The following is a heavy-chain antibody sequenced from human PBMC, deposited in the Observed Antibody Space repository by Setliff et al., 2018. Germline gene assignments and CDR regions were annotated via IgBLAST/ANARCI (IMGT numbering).Heavy chain of an antibody. D-gene: IGHD3-10*01. Sequence: PGGSLRLSCAASGFTFRSYWMSWVRQAPGKGLEWVANIKKDGSIKYYLDSVRGRFTISRDNAENSLYLQMNSLRAEDTAVYYCARDQSFLGSTQYNWFDPWGHGTLVTVSS. CDR2: IKKDGSIK. V-gene: IGHV3-7*01. CDR3: ARDQSFLGSTQYNWFDP. CDR1: GFTFRSYW. J-gene: IGHJ5*02.